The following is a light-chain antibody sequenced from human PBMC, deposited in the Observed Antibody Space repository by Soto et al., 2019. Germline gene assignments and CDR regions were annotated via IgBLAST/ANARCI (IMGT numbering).Light chain of an antibody. CDR1: KLGDKY. J-gene: IGLJ2*01. CDR3: QAWDSSTAHVV. V-gene: IGLV3-1*01. Sequence: SYELTQPPSVSVSPGQTASITCSGDKLGDKYASWYQQKPGQSPVVVIYQVRKRPSGIPERSSGSNSGNTATLTISGTQAVDEADYYCQAWDSSTAHVVFGGGTKLTVL. CDR2: QVR.